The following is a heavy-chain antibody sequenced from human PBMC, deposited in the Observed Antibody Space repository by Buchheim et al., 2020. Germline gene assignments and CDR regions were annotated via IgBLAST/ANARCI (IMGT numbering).Heavy chain of an antibody. D-gene: IGHD3-16*01. CDR2: ISYRSGST. CDR3: AKDLAGESL. J-gene: IGHJ2*01. Sequence: EVQLLESGGGLVQPGGSLRLSCAVSGFTFKIYAMSWVRQAPGQGLEWVSSISYRSGSTYSADSVKGRFTISRDIAKNTLYLQMNSLRVEDTALYYCAKDLAGESLWGRGTL. V-gene: IGHV3-23*01. CDR1: GFTFKIYA.